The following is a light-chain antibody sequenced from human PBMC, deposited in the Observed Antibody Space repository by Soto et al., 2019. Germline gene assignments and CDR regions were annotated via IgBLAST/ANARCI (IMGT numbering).Light chain of an antibody. V-gene: IGKV3-15*01. Sequence: EIVMTQSPATLSVSPGERVTFSYRASQSVTSNLAWYQYKPGQAPRLLVYGASNGATGVPARFSGGGSGSEFTLTINSLQSEDFALYYFQQYKDWPVTFGGGTKVEIK. J-gene: IGKJ4*01. CDR2: GAS. CDR3: QQYKDWPVT. CDR1: QSVTSN.